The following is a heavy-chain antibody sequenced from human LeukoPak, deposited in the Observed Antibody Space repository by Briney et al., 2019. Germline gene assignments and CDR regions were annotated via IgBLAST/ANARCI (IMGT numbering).Heavy chain of an antibody. CDR3: ARDLALECGGDCEYFQH. CDR2: ISSNGGST. CDR1: GFTFSSYA. Sequence: PGGSLRLSCSASGFTFSSYAMHWVRQAPGKGLEYVSAISSNGGSTYYADSVKGRFTISRDNSKNTLYLQMSSLRAEDTAVYYCARDLALECGGDCEYFQHWGQGTLVTVSS. J-gene: IGHJ1*01. V-gene: IGHV3-64D*09. D-gene: IGHD2-21*02.